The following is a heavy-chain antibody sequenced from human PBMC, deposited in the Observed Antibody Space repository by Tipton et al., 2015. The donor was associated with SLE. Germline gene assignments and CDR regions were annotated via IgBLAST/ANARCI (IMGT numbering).Heavy chain of an antibody. CDR2: IYHSGST. V-gene: IGHV4-38-2*02. Sequence: TLSLTCTVSGYSISSGYYWGWIRQPPGKGLEWIGSIYHSGSTYYNPSLKSRVTISVDTSKNQFSLKLSSVTAADTAVYYCARPSRGTRGRYFDYWGQGTLVTVSS. D-gene: IGHD1-26*01. CDR1: GYSISSGYY. CDR3: ARPSRGTRGRYFDY. J-gene: IGHJ4*02.